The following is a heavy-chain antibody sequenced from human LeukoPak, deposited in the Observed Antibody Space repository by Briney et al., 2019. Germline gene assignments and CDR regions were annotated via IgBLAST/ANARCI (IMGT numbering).Heavy chain of an antibody. Sequence: SETLSLTCAVSGDSISSGGYSWSWIRQTPGKGLEWIAYIHDSGSTYNNPSLKTRLSISVDTSKNQFSLKLSSVTAADTAVYYCARRYSGSSGGPEGSYYFDYWGQGTLVTVSS. CDR1: GDSISSGGYS. CDR3: ARRYSGSSGGPEGSYYFDY. D-gene: IGHD1-26*01. V-gene: IGHV4-30-4*07. J-gene: IGHJ4*02. CDR2: IHDSGST.